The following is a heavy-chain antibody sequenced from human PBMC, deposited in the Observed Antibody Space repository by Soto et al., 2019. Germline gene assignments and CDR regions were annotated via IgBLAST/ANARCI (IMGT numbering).Heavy chain of an antibody. CDR3: ARKSFYHFLAGYYSVDY. J-gene: IGHJ4*02. V-gene: IGHV4-34*01. Sequence: PSETLSLTCAVYGGSFSGYYWNWIRQPPGKGLEWIGEINHSGSTNYNPSLKSRLTISVDTSNNQFSLKLSSVTAADTAVYYCARKSFYHFLAGYYSVDYWGQGTLVTFS. CDR1: GGSFSGYY. D-gene: IGHD3-9*01. CDR2: INHSGST.